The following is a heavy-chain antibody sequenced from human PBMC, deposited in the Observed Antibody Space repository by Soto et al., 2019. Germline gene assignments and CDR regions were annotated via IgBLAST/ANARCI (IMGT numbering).Heavy chain of an antibody. CDR2: ISSNSNYK. CDR3: ARATGYYHTSGSDS. Sequence: GRSLRLSCSASGFTFSDYYMSWIRQAPGRGLEWISYISSNSNYKNNADSVKGRFTIYRDNAKKSLYLQMNGLRGEDTAVYYSARATGYYHTSGSDSWGQGTLVTVSS. J-gene: IGHJ4*02. D-gene: IGHD3-22*01. V-gene: IGHV3-11*06. CDR1: GFTFSDYY.